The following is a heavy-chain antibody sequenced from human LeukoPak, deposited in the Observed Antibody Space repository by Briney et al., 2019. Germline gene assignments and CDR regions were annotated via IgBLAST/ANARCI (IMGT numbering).Heavy chain of an antibody. D-gene: IGHD1-26*01. V-gene: IGHV4-39*01. Sequence: PSETLSLTCTVSGGSISSRSYYWGWIRQPPGKGLEWIGSIYYSGSTYYNPSLKSRVTISVDTSKNQFSLKLSSVTAADTAVYYCADVGAADYWGQGTLVTVSS. J-gene: IGHJ4*02. CDR3: ADVGAADY. CDR2: IYYSGST. CDR1: GGSISSRSYY.